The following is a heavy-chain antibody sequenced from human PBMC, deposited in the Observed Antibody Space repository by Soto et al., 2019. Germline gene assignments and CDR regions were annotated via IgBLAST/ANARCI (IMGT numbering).Heavy chain of an antibody. Sequence: ASVKVSCKASGYTFTNYSISWVRQAPGQGLEWMGWISAYNGDTNYAQKLQGRVTMTTDTSTSTAYVELRSLRSDDTAVYYCATTRGYNSSHQTFDYWGQGTLVTVSS. CDR2: ISAYNGDT. V-gene: IGHV1-18*01. CDR1: GYTFTNYS. D-gene: IGHD6-6*01. CDR3: ATTRGYNSSHQTFDY. J-gene: IGHJ4*02.